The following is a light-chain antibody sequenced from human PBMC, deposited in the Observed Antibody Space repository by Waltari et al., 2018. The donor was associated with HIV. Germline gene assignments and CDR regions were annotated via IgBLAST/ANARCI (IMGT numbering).Light chain of an antibody. CDR2: DAA. J-gene: IGKJ2*01. Sequence: DIVMTQSPAILSVSPGERFTLSCRASQSVGSNLAWYQQKLGQAPRLLIYDAATRAAEIPVRFSGSGSGTEFTLTIDSLQSEDFATYYCQQYNIRPRGNTFGQGTKLQIK. CDR3: QQYNIRPRGNT. CDR1: QSVGSN. V-gene: IGKV3-15*01.